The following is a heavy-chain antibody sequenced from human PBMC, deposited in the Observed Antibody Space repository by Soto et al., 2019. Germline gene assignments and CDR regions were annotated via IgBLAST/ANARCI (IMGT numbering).Heavy chain of an antibody. CDR2: IYYSGST. V-gene: IGHV4-39*01. Sequence: SETLSLTCTVSGGSIISSSYYWGWIRQPPGKGLEWIGSIYYSGSTYYNPSLKSRVTISVDTSKNQFSLKLSSVTAADTAVYYCARLRRQGQQLVHDDYWGQGTLVTVSS. CDR3: ARLRRQGQQLVHDDY. CDR1: GGSIISSSYY. D-gene: IGHD6-13*01. J-gene: IGHJ4*02.